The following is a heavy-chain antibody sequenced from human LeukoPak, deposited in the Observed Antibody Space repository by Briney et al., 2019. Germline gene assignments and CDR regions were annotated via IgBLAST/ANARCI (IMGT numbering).Heavy chain of an antibody. Sequence: GGSLRLSCEASGFTFSGYCMSWVRQAPGKGLEWVANINQVGSEKLYVDSVKGRFTISRDNAKNTLYLQMNSLRAEDTAVYYCAREQSGWLFDYWGQGTLVTVSS. D-gene: IGHD5-12*01. CDR2: INQVGSEK. CDR3: AREQSGWLFDY. J-gene: IGHJ4*02. CDR1: GFTFSGYC. V-gene: IGHV3-7*01.